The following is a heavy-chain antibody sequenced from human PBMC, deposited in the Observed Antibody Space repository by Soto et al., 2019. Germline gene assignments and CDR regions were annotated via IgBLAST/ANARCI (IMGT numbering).Heavy chain of an antibody. Sequence: QVLLVQSGAEVTRPGASVKVSCKASGYTFTSYYMHWVRQAPGQGLEWMAMINPSGGRTKYAQIFQGRVTLTRDKSTGTVDMELSSLTSEDTAIYYCARGPSCGGDCYLFDYWGQGTQVTVSS. V-gene: IGHV1-46*01. CDR3: ARGPSCGGDCYLFDY. J-gene: IGHJ4*02. D-gene: IGHD2-21*02. CDR1: GYTFTSYY. CDR2: INPSGGRT.